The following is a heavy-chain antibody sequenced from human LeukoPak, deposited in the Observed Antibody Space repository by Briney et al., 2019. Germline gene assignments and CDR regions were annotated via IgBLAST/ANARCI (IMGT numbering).Heavy chain of an antibody. Sequence: GGSLRLSCAASGFTFTKYEMNWVRQAPGKGLEWISYISGSNNAIYYTDSVKGRFTISRDNGKNSLYLHMSSLRADDTAIYYCATETEYSNYDAFDIWGQATMVTVSS. CDR3: ATETEYSNYDAFDI. CDR1: GFTFTKYE. V-gene: IGHV3-48*03. J-gene: IGHJ3*02. CDR2: ISGSNNAI. D-gene: IGHD4-11*01.